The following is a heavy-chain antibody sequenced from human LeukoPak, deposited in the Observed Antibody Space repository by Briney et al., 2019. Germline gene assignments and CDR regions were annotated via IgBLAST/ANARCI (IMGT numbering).Heavy chain of an antibody. Sequence: GGSLRLSCAASGFTFDDYAMHWVRHAPGKGLEWVSGISWNSGSIGYADSVKGRFTTSRDNAKNSLYLQMNSLRAEDTALYYCAKDIVEYYDSSGQTPFDYWGQGTLVTVSS. V-gene: IGHV3-9*01. CDR1: GFTFDDYA. CDR2: ISWNSGSI. D-gene: IGHD3-22*01. CDR3: AKDIVEYYDSSGQTPFDY. J-gene: IGHJ4*02.